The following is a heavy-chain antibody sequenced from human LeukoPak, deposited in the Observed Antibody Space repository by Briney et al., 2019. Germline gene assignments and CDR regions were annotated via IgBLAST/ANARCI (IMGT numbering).Heavy chain of an antibody. Sequence: SETLSLSCTASGGSISSYYWSWSRQPPGKGLEWIGYIYYSGSTNYNPSLKSRVTISVDTSKNQFSLKLSSVTAADTAVYYCARALYYYDSSGHPWFDPWGQGTLVTVSS. J-gene: IGHJ5*02. D-gene: IGHD3-22*01. V-gene: IGHV4-59*01. CDR3: ARALYYYDSSGHPWFDP. CDR1: GGSISSYY. CDR2: IYYSGST.